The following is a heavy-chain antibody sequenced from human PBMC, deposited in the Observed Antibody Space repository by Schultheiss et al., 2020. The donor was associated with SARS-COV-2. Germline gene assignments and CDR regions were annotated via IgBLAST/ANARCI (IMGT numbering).Heavy chain of an antibody. CDR2: IYSGGST. Sequence: GGSLRLSCAASGFTVSSNYMSWVRQAPGKGLEWVSVIYSGGSTYYADSVKGRFTISRDNSKNTLYLQMNSLRAEDTAVYYCARDERTYYYDSSGYGYWGQGTLVTVSS. CDR1: GFTVSSNY. V-gene: IGHV3-66*01. CDR3: ARDERTYYYDSSGYGY. D-gene: IGHD3-22*01. J-gene: IGHJ4*02.